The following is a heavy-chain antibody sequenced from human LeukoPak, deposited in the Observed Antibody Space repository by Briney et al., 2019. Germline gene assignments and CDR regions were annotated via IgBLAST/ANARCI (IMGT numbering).Heavy chain of an antibody. Sequence: PSETLSLTCTVSGGSISSGGYYWSWIRQPPGKGLEWIGYIYHSGSTYYNPSLKSRVTISVDRSKNQFSLKLSSVTAADTAVYYCARLEGFFDSWGQGTLVTVSS. CDR2: IYHSGST. CDR1: GGSISSGGYY. J-gene: IGHJ4*02. V-gene: IGHV4-30-2*01. D-gene: IGHD1-1*01. CDR3: ARLEGFFDS.